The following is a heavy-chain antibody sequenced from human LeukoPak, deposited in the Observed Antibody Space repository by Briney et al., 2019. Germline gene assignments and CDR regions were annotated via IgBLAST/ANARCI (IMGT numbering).Heavy chain of an antibody. Sequence: ASVKVSCKTSGDTYSDSNIHWGRQAPGQGLEWRGRIKSDDTTYAPKFQGRVAMIKDTSISTAYMELSSLRSDDTAVYYCATHSATGYVFDYFDFWGQGTQVIVSS. V-gene: IGHV1-2*02. CDR2: IKSDDT. J-gene: IGHJ4*02. CDR1: GDTYSDSN. D-gene: IGHD5-12*01. CDR3: ATHSATGYVFDYFDF.